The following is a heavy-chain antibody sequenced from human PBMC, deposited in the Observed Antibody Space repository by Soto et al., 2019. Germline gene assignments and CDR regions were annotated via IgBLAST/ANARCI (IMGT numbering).Heavy chain of an antibody. CDR2: INAGNGNT. J-gene: IGHJ4*02. D-gene: IGHD3-22*01. CDR1: GYTFTSYA. V-gene: IGHV1-3*01. Sequence: ASVKVSCKASGYTFTSYAMHWVRQAPGQRLEWMGWINAGNGNTKYSQKFQGRVTITRDTSATTAYIELSSLRSDDTAVYYCATDPHYYDTTGYCLDNWGQGTLVTVSS. CDR3: ATDPHYYDTTGYCLDN.